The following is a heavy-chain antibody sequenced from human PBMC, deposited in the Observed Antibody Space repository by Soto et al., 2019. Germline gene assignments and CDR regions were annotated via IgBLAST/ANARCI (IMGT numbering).Heavy chain of an antibody. Sequence: SETLSLTCTVSGGSISSGGYYWSWFRQHPGKGLEWIGYIYYSGSTYYNPSLKSRVTISVDTSKNQFSLKPSSVTAADTAVYYCARVCGGDCHYGMDVWGQGTTVT. J-gene: IGHJ6*02. D-gene: IGHD2-21*02. CDR3: ARVCGGDCHYGMDV. CDR1: GGSISSGGYY. CDR2: IYYSGST. V-gene: IGHV4-31*03.